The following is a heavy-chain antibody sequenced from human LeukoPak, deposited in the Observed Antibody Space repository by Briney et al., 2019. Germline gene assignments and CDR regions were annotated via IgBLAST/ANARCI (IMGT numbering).Heavy chain of an antibody. V-gene: IGHV3-74*01. CDR1: GFTFTSYW. CDR3: TTNPYDRSGYHI. Sequence: GGSLRLSCAASGFTFTSYWIHWVRQAPGKGLVWVSRVHNDGTTTGYADSVKGRFAISRDNAKNTVYLQMNSLKTEDTAVYYCTTNPYDRSGYHIWGQGTMVTVSS. CDR2: VHNDGTTT. D-gene: IGHD3-22*01. J-gene: IGHJ3*02.